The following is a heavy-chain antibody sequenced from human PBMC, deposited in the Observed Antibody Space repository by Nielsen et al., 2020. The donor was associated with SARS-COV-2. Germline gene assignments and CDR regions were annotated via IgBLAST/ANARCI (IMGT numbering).Heavy chain of an antibody. CDR2: IYSGGST. CDR3: ARDPVGATTSYGYYGMDV. Sequence: GGSLRLSCAASGFTVSSNYMSWVGQAPGKGLEWVSVIYSGGSTYYADSVKGRFTISRDNSKNTLYLQMNSLRAEDTAVYYCARDPVGATTSYGYYGMDVWGQGTTVTVSS. J-gene: IGHJ6*02. D-gene: IGHD1-26*01. CDR1: GFTVSSNY. V-gene: IGHV3-53*01.